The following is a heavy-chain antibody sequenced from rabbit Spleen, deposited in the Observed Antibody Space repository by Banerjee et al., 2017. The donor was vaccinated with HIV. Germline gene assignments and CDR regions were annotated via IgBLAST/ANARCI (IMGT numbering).Heavy chain of an antibody. CDR1: GVSFSDGDV. CDR3: AGDLASVVGWNFGL. J-gene: IGHJ4*01. D-gene: IGHD3-1*01. CDR2: INAYTGKP. V-gene: IGHV1S45*01. Sequence: EQLEESGGGLVKPEGSLTLTCKASGVSFSDGDVMCWVRQAPGKGLQWIACINAYTGKPVYATWAKGRFTISRTSSTSVTLQMTSLTAADTATYFCAGDLASVVGWNFGLWGPGTLVTVS.